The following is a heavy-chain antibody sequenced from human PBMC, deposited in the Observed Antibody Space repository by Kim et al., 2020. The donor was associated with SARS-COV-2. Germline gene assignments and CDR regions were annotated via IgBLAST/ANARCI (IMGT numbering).Heavy chain of an antibody. V-gene: IGHV3-33*06. Sequence: DPRKGRFTIPRDNSKNTMYLQMNSLRAEDTAVYYCAKDSSSSKYYFDYWGQGTLVTVSS. D-gene: IGHD6-6*01. J-gene: IGHJ4*02. CDR3: AKDSSSSKYYFDY.